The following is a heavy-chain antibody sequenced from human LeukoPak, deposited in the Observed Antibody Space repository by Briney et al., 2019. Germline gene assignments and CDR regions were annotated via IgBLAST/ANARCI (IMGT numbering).Heavy chain of an antibody. Sequence: PGGSLRLSCAASGFTFSSYGMHWVRQAPGKGLEWVAFIRYDGSNKYYAGSVKGRFTISRDNSKNTLYLQMNSLRAEDTAVYYCAKRGGDSSGYSSSYYYMDVWGKGTTVTISS. V-gene: IGHV3-30*02. D-gene: IGHD3-22*01. CDR2: IRYDGSNK. J-gene: IGHJ6*03. CDR1: GFTFSSYG. CDR3: AKRGGDSSGYSSSYYYMDV.